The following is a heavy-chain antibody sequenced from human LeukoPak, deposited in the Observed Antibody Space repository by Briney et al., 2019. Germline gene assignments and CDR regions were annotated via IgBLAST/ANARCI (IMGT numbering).Heavy chain of an antibody. Sequence: SETLSLTCAVYGGSFSGYYWSWIRQPPGKRLEWIGEINHSGSTNYNPSLKSRVTISVDTSKNQFSLKLSSVTAADAAVYYCARGGLRRAYNWFDPWGQGTLVTVSS. V-gene: IGHV4-34*01. CDR2: INHSGST. CDR3: ARGGLRRAYNWFDP. J-gene: IGHJ5*02. D-gene: IGHD2-15*01. CDR1: GGSFSGYY.